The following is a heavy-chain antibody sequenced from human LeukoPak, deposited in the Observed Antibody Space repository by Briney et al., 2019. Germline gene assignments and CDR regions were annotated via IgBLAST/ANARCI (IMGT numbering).Heavy chain of an antibody. Sequence: GGSLRLSCVASGFTFNKYWMTWVRQAPGKGLEWVANIRRDGSEKYYVDSVKGRFTISRDNAKNSLDLQMNSLRVEDTAVYYCARLGPASSGWPESFDYWGQGTLVTVSS. CDR2: IRRDGSEK. CDR1: GFTFNKYW. CDR3: ARLGPASSGWPESFDY. J-gene: IGHJ4*02. V-gene: IGHV3-7*03. D-gene: IGHD6-19*01.